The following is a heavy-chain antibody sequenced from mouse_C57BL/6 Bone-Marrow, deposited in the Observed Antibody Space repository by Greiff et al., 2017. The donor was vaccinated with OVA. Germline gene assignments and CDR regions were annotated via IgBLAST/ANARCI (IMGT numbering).Heavy chain of an antibody. D-gene: IGHD1-1*01. CDR1: GFTFSDYG. J-gene: IGHJ2*01. CDR2: ISSGSSTI. Sequence: EVQLVESGGGLVKPGGSLKLSCAASGFTFSDYGMHWVRQAPEKGLEWVAYISSGSSTIYYADTVKGRFTISRDNAKNTLFLQMTSLRSEDTAMYYCARPGGSSLYYFDYWGQGTTLTVSS. V-gene: IGHV5-17*01. CDR3: ARPGGSSLYYFDY.